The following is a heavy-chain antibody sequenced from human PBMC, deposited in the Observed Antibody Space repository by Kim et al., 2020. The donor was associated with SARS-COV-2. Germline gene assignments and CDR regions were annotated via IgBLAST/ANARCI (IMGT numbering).Heavy chain of an antibody. CDR2: ISSDGNNQ. Sequence: GGSLRLSCAASGFTFNSYAIHWVRQAPGKGLQWVAVISSDGNNQYYADSVMGRFTISRDNSKNTLYLQMNSLRDEDTAVYYCAKDSRRITRIGLFDYWGQGTLVTVSP. J-gene: IGHJ4*02. D-gene: IGHD3-16*01. CDR1: GFTFNSYA. V-gene: IGHV3-30*04. CDR3: AKDSRRITRIGLFDY.